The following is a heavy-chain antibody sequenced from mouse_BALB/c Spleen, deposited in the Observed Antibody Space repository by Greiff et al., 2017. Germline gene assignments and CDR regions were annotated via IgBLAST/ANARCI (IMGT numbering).Heavy chain of an antibody. Sequence: QVQLQQSGPELVKPGASVKISCKASGYAFSSSWMNWVKQRPGQGLEWIGRIYPGDGDTNYNGKFKGKATLTADKSSSTAYMQLSSLTSVDSAVYFCARSGITTVVNAMDYWGQGTSVTVSS. CDR3: ARSGITTVVNAMDY. V-gene: IGHV1-82*01. J-gene: IGHJ4*01. CDR2: IYPGDGDT. CDR1: GYAFSSSW. D-gene: IGHD1-1*01.